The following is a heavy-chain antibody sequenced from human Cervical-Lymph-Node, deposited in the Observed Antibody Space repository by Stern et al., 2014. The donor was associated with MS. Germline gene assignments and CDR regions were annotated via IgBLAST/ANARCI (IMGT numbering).Heavy chain of an antibody. CDR1: GFTFSTFA. D-gene: IGHD2-15*01. CDR2: ISYDGTNT. V-gene: IGHV3-30-3*01. Sequence: VKLVESGGDVVQPGRSLRLSCAASGFTFSTFAMHWVRQTPGKGLEWVALISYDGTNTFYADSVKGRFTISRDNSKNTVFLQMNSLRVEDTAVYSCSRDGSSDWPYWYFALWGRGTLVTVSS. J-gene: IGHJ2*01. CDR3: SRDGSSDWPYWYFAL.